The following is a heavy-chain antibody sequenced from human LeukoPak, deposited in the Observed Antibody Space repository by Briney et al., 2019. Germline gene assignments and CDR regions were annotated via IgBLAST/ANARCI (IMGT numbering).Heavy chain of an antibody. CDR1: GFTFTNYA. CDR3: ARGFVLGAAKNYFDY. D-gene: IGHD2-21*02. Sequence: PGRSLRLSRAASGFTFTNYALHWARQAPGKGLEWVAVISYDGTNKYYADSVKGRFTISRDNSKNTLSLQMNSLRAEDTALYYCARGFVLGAAKNYFDYWGQGALVTVSS. V-gene: IGHV3-30-3*01. CDR2: ISYDGTNK. J-gene: IGHJ4*02.